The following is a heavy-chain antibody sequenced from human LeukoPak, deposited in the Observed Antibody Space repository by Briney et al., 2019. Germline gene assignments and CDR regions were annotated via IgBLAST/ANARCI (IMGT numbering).Heavy chain of an antibody. CDR3: ARQDGYNRSDAFDI. CDR1: GGSFSGYY. D-gene: IGHD5-24*01. J-gene: IGHJ3*02. CDR2: INHSGST. V-gene: IGHV4-34*01. Sequence: PPETLSLTCAVYGGSFSGYYRSWIRQPPGKGLEWIGEINHSGSTNYNPSLKSRVTISVDTSKNQFSLKLSSVTAADTAVYYCARQDGYNRSDAFDIWGQGTMVTVSS.